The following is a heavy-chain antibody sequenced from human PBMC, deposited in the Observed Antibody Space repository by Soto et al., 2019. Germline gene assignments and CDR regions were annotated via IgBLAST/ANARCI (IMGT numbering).Heavy chain of an antibody. CDR2: IIPLFGTP. D-gene: IGHD2-21*02. CDR1: GATFSTTG. V-gene: IGHV1-69*01. CDR3: ARASPVICGGDPCYRLDSSFDS. Sequence: QVQLVQSGAEVRKPGSSLRVSCKSSGATFSTTGISWVRQAPGQGLEWMGGIIPLFGTPKYARKFQGRVSITPDESTNTVYMELNSLRPDDAPVYYCARASPVICGGDPCYRLDSSFDSWGQGSLVIFSS. J-gene: IGHJ5*01.